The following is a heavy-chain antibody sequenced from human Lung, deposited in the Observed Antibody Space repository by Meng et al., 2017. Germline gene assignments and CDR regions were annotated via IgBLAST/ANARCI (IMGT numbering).Heavy chain of an antibody. CDR2: ISGSGGST. J-gene: IGHJ5*02. CDR3: AKDQWQNLVHWFDP. D-gene: IGHD6-13*01. V-gene: IGHV3-23*04. CDR1: GCTFSSHA. Sequence: EVQRVESGGGVVQPGGSLRLSGAASGCTFSSHAMSWVRQAPGKGLEWVSAISGSGGSTYYADSVRGRFTISRDNSKKTLYLQMNSLRAEDTALYYCAKDQWQNLVHWFDPWGRGTLVTVSS.